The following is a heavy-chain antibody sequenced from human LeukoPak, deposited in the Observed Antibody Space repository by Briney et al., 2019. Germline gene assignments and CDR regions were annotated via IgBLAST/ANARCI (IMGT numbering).Heavy chain of an antibody. Sequence: GGSLRLSCAASGFTFSSYWIHWVRQAPGKGLVWVSLINSDESITTYADSVKGRFTISRDNAKNTLYLQMNSLRPEDTAVYYCAGDLGYSIDYWGQGTLVTVSS. CDR3: AGDLGYSIDY. CDR2: INSDESIT. CDR1: GFTFSSYW. J-gene: IGHJ4*02. V-gene: IGHV3-74*03. D-gene: IGHD5-18*01.